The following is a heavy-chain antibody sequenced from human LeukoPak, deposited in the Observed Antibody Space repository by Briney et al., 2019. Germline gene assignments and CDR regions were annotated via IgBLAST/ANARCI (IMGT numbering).Heavy chain of an antibody. V-gene: IGHV3-21*06. CDR2: ISSSSAYI. D-gene: IGHD2-2*01. CDR3: ARLQPLVIPAAKLGFDY. CDR1: GFIFSDYS. J-gene: IGHJ4*02. Sequence: GGSLRLSCVASGFIFSDYSMDRVRQAPGKGLEWVSSISSSSAYIFYSDSVKGRFTISRDNAQSSLYLQMNSLRAGDTAVYYCARLQPLVIPAAKLGFDYWGQGTLVTVSS.